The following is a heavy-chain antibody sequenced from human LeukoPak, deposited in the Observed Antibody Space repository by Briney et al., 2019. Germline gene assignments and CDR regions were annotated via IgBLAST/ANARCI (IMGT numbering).Heavy chain of an antibody. J-gene: IGHJ5*02. D-gene: IGHD5-18*01. CDR2: IIPILGIA. CDR3: ARCGGDTRWFDP. CDR1: GGTFSSYA. V-gene: IGHV1-69*04. Sequence: SVKVSCKASGGTFSSYAISWVRQAPGQGLEWMGRIIPILGIANYAQKFQGRVTITADKSTSTAYMELSSLRSEDTAVYYCARCGGDTRWFDPWGQGTLVTVSS.